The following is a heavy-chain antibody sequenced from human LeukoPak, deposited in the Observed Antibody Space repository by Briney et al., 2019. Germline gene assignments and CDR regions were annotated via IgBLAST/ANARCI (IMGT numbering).Heavy chain of an antibody. V-gene: IGHV3-21*01. D-gene: IGHD3-22*01. CDR1: GFTFSSYS. CDR2: ISSSSSYI. J-gene: IGHJ4*02. Sequence: AGGSLRLSCAASGFTFSSYSMNCVRQAPGKGLEWVSSISSSSSYIYYADSVKGRFTISRDNAKNSLYLQMNSLRAEDTAVYYCASSSGYYGSRYYFDYWGQGTLVTVSS. CDR3: ASSSGYYGSRYYFDY.